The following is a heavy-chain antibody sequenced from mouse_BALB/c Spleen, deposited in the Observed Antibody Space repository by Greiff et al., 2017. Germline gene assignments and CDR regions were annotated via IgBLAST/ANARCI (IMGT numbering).Heavy chain of an antibody. CDR1: GYSFTGYT. D-gene: IGHD3-2*01. CDR2: INPYNGGT. Sequence: EVQLQQSGPELVKPGASMKISCKASGYSFTGYTMNWVKQSHGKNLEWIGLINPYNGGTSYNQKFKGKATMTVDKSSSTAYMELARLTSEDSAVYYCARGGTARATSLYAMDYWGQGTSVTVSS. V-gene: IGHV1-25*01. J-gene: IGHJ4*01. CDR3: ARGGTARATSLYAMDY.